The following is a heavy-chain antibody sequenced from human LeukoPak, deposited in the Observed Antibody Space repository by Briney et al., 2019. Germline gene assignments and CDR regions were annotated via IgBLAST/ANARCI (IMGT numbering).Heavy chain of an antibody. J-gene: IGHJ4*02. CDR1: GFTFSSYW. D-gene: IGHD1-26*01. CDR2: INLGGGST. V-gene: IGHV3-74*01. CDR3: ARVRGATGGHIDS. Sequence: GGSLRLSCAASGFTFSSYWMDWVRQAPGKGLVRVSRINLGGGSTNYADSVKDRFIISRDNAKNTVFLQMNSLRVEDTAVYYCARVRGATGGHIDSWGQGTLVTVSS.